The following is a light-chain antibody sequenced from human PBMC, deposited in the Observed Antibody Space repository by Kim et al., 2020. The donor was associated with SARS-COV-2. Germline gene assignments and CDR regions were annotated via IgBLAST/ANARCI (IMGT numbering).Light chain of an antibody. CDR1: QGISSA. Sequence: SALEGARVTITGRASQGISSALAWYQKKQGKAPKLLIYEASSLEGGVPSRFSGSGSGTDFTLTISSLKPEDFATYYCQQFNNYPRTFGQGTKLEI. CDR3: QQFNNYPRT. J-gene: IGKJ2*01. CDR2: EAS. V-gene: IGKV1D-13*01.